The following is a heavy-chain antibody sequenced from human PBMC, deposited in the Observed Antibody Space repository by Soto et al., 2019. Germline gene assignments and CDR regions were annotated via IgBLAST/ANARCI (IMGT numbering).Heavy chain of an antibody. CDR2: ISSSSSYI. J-gene: IGHJ5*02. Sequence: GGSLRLSCAASGFTFSSYSMNWVRQAPGKGLEWVSSISSSSSYIYYADSVKGRFTISRDNAKNSLYLQMNSLRAEDTAVYYCARDPPGYSGGWYGNSNWFDPWGQGTLVTASS. D-gene: IGHD6-19*01. CDR1: GFTFSSYS. V-gene: IGHV3-21*01. CDR3: ARDPPGYSGGWYGNSNWFDP.